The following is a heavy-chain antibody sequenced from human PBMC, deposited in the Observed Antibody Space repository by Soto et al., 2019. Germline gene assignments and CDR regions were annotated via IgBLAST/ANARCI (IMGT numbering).Heavy chain of an antibody. CDR1: GFTFSSYA. D-gene: IGHD2-2*01. Sequence: PGGSLRLSCAASGFTFSSYAMSWVRQAPGKGLEWVSAISGSGGSTYYADSVKGRFTISRDNSKNTLYLQMNSLRAEDTAVYYCAKPRHPDPAANNYYGMDVWGQGTTVTVSS. J-gene: IGHJ6*02. CDR2: ISGSGGST. CDR3: AKPRHPDPAANNYYGMDV. V-gene: IGHV3-23*01.